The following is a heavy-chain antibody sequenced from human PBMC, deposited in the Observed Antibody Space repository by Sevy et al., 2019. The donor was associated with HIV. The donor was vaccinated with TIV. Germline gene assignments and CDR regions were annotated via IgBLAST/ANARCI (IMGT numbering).Heavy chain of an antibody. CDR3: VKELGYCSSTSCYLRGYYYYYGMDV. D-gene: IGHD2-2*01. CDR2: ISGSGGST. V-gene: IGHV3-23*01. Sequence: GGSLRLSCAASGFTFSSYAMSWVRQAPGKGLEWVSAISGSGGSTYYADSVKGRFTISRDNSKDRLYLQMNSLRAEDTAVYYSVKELGYCSSTSCYLRGYYYYYGMDVWGQGTTVTVSS. CDR1: GFTFSSYA. J-gene: IGHJ6*02.